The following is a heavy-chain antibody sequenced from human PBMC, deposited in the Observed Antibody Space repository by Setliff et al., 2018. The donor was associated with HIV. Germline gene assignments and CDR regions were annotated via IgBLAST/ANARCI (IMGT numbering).Heavy chain of an antibody. CDR3: ARDNTAFDI. CDR2: VYPSDGST. CDR1: GYNFIDYN. V-gene: IGHV1-46*01. D-gene: IGHD2-2*02. J-gene: IGHJ3*02. Sequence: GASVKVSCKASGYNFIDYNFIWVRQAPGQGLEWMGMVYPSDGSTSYAQKFQGRVTMTRDTSTSTIYMELNSLTSEDTAVYYCARDNTAFDIWGQGTMVTVSS.